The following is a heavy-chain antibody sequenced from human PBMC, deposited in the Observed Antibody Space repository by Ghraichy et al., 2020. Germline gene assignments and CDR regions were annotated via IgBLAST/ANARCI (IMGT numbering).Heavy chain of an antibody. J-gene: IGHJ6*02. CDR2: INHSGST. CDR1: GGSFSGYY. V-gene: IGHV4-34*01. D-gene: IGHD4/OR15-4a*01. Sequence: SETLSLTCAVYGGSFSGYYWSWIRQPPGKGLEWIGEINHSGSTNYNPSLKSRVTISVDTSKTQFSLKLSSVTAADTAVYYCARGSGAGMDVWGQGTTVTVSS. CDR3: ARGSGAGMDV.